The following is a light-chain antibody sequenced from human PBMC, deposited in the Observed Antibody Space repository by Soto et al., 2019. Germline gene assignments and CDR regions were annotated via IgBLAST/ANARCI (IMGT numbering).Light chain of an antibody. CDR1: SSDVGGYNH. J-gene: IGLJ2*01. CDR3: SSYSSSSSVV. CDR2: DVS. Sequence: SALIQPASVSGSPGQSITISCTGTSSDVGGYNHVSWYQQHPGTAPKLLIYDVSNRPSGVSNRFSGSKSGNTASLTISGLQAEDEGDYYCSSYSSSSSVVFGGGTKLTVL. V-gene: IGLV2-14*01.